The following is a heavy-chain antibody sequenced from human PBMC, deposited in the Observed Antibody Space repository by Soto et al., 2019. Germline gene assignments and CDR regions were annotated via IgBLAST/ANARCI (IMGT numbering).Heavy chain of an antibody. V-gene: IGHV1-18*01. CDR3: AREYCSRSSCYGVDY. Sequence: ASVKVSCKASGYTFTSYGISWVRQAPGQGLEWMGWISAYNGNTNYEQKFQDRVTMTTDTSTSTAYMELRSLRSDDTAVYYCAREYCSRSSCYGVDYWGQGTLVTVSS. D-gene: IGHD2-2*01. J-gene: IGHJ4*02. CDR1: GYTFTSYG. CDR2: ISAYNGNT.